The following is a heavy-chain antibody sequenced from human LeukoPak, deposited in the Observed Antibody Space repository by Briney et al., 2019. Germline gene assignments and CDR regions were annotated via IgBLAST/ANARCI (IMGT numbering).Heavy chain of an antibody. J-gene: IGHJ4*02. CDR3: AKRGATTVGY. V-gene: IGHV3-30*02. CDR2: IRYDGSNK. D-gene: IGHD1-26*01. Sequence: PGGSLRLSCAASGFTFSSYGMHWVRQAPGKGLEWVAFIRYDGSNKYYADSVKGRFTISRDNSKNTLYLQMDSLRAEDTAVYYCAKRGATTVGYWGQGTLVTVSS. CDR1: GFTFSSYG.